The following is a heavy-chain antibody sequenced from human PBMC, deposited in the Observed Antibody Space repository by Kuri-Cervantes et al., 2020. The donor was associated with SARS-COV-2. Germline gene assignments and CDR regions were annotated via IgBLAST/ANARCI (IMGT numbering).Heavy chain of an antibody. CDR2: IDPSDSYT. V-gene: IGHV5-10-1*01. D-gene: IGHD1-26*01. CDR1: GSRFTSYW. Sequence: GGSLRLSWKGCGSRFTSYWISWVRQMPGKGLEWMGRIDPSDSYTNYSPSFQGHVTISADKSISTAYLQWSSLKASDTAMYYCARQGWELFQWSNDFDYWGQGTLVTVSS. CDR3: ARQGWELFQWSNDFDY. J-gene: IGHJ4*02.